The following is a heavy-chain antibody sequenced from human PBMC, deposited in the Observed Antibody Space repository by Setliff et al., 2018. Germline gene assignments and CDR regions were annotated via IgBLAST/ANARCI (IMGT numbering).Heavy chain of an antibody. CDR3: ARVESMVRGKNILRHFDY. Sequence: ASVKVSCKASGYTFNNYGVAWVRQAPGQGLDWMGWVTIYNGNTKYAQNLQGRLTLSTDRSTNTVYLELGSLTTDDTAIYYCARVESMVRGKNILRHFDYWGQGTQVTVSS. D-gene: IGHD3-10*01. CDR1: GYTFNNYG. CDR2: VTIYNGNT. V-gene: IGHV1-18*01. J-gene: IGHJ4*02.